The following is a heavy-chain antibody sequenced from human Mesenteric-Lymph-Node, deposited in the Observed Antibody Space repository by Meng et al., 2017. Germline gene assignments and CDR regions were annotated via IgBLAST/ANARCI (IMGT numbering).Heavy chain of an antibody. CDR2: ISGSGGST. V-gene: IGHV3-23*01. J-gene: IGHJ4*02. D-gene: IGHD4-17*01. Sequence: LQLWVSGGGVVQPGRSLRLSCAASGFTFSSYAMHWVRQAPGKGLEWVSAISGSGGSTFYADSVKGRFTISRDNSKNTVFLQMNSLRVEDTAVYYCAAGPGHGYYDYWGQGTLVTVSS. CDR1: GFTFSSYA. CDR3: AAGPGHGYYDY.